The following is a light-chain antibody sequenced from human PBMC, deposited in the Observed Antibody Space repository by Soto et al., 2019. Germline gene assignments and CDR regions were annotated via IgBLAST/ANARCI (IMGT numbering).Light chain of an antibody. Sequence: QSALTQPASVSGSPGQSITISCTGTSSDVGSYNLVSWYQQHPGKAPKLMIYEGSKRPSGVSIRFSGSKSGNTASLTISGLQAEDEAAYYCCSYAGSSTFVVFGGGTKLTVL. CDR2: EGS. CDR3: CSYAGSSTFVV. V-gene: IGLV2-23*03. J-gene: IGLJ2*01. CDR1: SSDVGSYNL.